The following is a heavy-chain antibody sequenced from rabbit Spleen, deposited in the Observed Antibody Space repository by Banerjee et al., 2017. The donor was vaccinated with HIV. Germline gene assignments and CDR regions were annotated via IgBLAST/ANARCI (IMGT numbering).Heavy chain of an antibody. V-gene: IGHV1S45*01. CDR3: TRDLNL. Sequence: QEQLEESGGDLVKPGASLTLTCTASGFSFSSYYYMCWVRQAPGKGLEWIACVWAGDGAAYYASWAKGRFTISKTSSTTVTLQMASLTAADTATYFCTRDLNLWGQGTLVTVS. CDR2: VWAGDGAA. CDR1: GFSFSSYYY. J-gene: IGHJ4*01.